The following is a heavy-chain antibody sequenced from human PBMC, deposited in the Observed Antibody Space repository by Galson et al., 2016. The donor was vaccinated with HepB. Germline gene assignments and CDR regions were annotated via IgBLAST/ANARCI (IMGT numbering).Heavy chain of an antibody. V-gene: IGHV3-23*01. D-gene: IGHD1-26*01. CDR3: TKAPAGRSWDLLPGYS. J-gene: IGHJ1*01. CDR1: GFTFSNYG. Sequence: SLRLSCAASGFTFSNYGMSWVRQAPGKGLEWVSSIDEHGVRTEYADAVKGRFTVSRDNSRTSLFLQMSSLRHEDTAIYYCTKAPAGRSWDLLPGYSRGQGTQVPDAS. CDR2: IDEHGVRT.